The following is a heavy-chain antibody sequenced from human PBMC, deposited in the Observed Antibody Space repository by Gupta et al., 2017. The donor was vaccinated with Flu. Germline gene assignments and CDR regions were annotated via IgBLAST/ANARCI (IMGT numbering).Heavy chain of an antibody. J-gene: IGHJ6*02. CDR2: IIHIFGTR. V-gene: IGHV1-69*06. Sequence: QVQLVQSGAEVTKPGSSVKVSCKASGGTFSSYAISWGRQAPGQGLEWMGGIIHIFGTRNDAEKFQGRVTISADKSTSTAYMELSSLRSEDTAVYYCARGGDRYEYPYYYYGMDVWGQGTTVTVSS. D-gene: IGHD5-12*01. CDR1: GGTFSSYA. CDR3: ARGGDRYEYPYYYYGMDV.